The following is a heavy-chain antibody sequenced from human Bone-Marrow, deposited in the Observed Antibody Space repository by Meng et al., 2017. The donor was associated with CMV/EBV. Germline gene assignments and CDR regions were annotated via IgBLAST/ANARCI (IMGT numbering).Heavy chain of an antibody. CDR2: VSTDGRSN. Sequence: GESLKISCVASGFTFHIFAIHWVRPTPGKGLEWVGYVSTDGRSNFFAGSVTCRFTVSRDNSENTVYLHMNSLRVEDTAISYCAREACVDGFDIWGQGTMVPVSS. J-gene: IGHJ3*02. CDR1: GFTFHIFA. V-gene: IGHV3-30*04. CDR3: AREACVDGFDI. D-gene: IGHD5-12*01.